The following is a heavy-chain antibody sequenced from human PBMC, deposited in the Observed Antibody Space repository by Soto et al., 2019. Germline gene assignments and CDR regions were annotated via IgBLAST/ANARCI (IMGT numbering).Heavy chain of an antibody. Sequence: ASVKVSCKASGYTFTRYTMNWVRQAPGQRLEWMGWINPGNGNTKSSQKFQDRVIITRDTSASTAYMDLSSLRSEDAAVYYCARGIATGQLDPWGQGTLVTVSS. J-gene: IGHJ5*02. CDR2: INPGNGNT. CDR3: ARGIATGQLDP. CDR1: GYTFTRYT. V-gene: IGHV1-3*01. D-gene: IGHD2-15*01.